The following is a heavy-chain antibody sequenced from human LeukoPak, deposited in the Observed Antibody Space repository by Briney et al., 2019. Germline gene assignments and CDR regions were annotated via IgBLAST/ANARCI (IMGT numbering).Heavy chain of an antibody. J-gene: IGHJ6*02. V-gene: IGHV1-18*01. CDR1: GYTFTSYG. CDR2: ISAYNGNT. CDR3: ARGGYLYYYYYYGMDV. Sequence: ASVKVSCKASGYTFTSYGISWVRQAPGQGLEWMGRISAYNGNTNYAQKLQGRVTMTTDTSTSTAYMELRSLRSDDTAVYYCARGGYLYYYYYYGMDVWGQGTTVTVSS. D-gene: IGHD3-22*01.